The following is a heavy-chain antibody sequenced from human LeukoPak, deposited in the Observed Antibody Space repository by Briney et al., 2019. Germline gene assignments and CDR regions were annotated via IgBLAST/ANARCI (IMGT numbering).Heavy chain of an antibody. CDR2: ISYDGSNK. J-gene: IGHJ4*02. CDR1: GFTFGSYG. Sequence: GGSLRLSCAASGFTFGSYGMHWVRQAPGKGLEWVAVISYDGSNKYYADSVKGRFTISRDNSKNTVSLQMNSLRPEDTTVYYCVKAVGANQRGYFDYWGQGTLVTVSS. D-gene: IGHD1-26*01. CDR3: VKAVGANQRGYFDY. V-gene: IGHV3-30*18.